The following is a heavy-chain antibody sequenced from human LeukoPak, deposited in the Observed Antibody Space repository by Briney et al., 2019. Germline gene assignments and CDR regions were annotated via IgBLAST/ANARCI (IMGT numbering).Heavy chain of an antibody. CDR1: GFTFSDHY. V-gene: IGHV3-11*01. D-gene: IGHD3-22*01. CDR2: ISTSASII. J-gene: IGHJ4*02. CDR3: ARQRLDYDSSGYLDY. Sequence: GGSLRLSCAASGFTFSDHYMTWIRQAPGQGLEWVSYISTSASIIYYADSVKGRFTISRDNAKNSLYLQMNSLRAEDTAVYYCARQRLDYDSSGYLDYWGQGTLVTVSS.